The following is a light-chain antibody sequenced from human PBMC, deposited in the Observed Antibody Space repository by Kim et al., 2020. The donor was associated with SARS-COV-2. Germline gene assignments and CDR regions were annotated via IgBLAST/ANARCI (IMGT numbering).Light chain of an antibody. CDR3: NSRDSNDNVV. V-gene: IGLV3-19*01. J-gene: IGLJ2*01. Sequence: AWGQTVSSTCQGDSLRSYYATWYQQKPGQAPILVIYGKNNRPSGIPDRFSGSSSGNTASLTITGTQAGDEADYYCNSRDSNDNVVFGGGTQLTVL. CDR1: SLRSYY. CDR2: GKN.